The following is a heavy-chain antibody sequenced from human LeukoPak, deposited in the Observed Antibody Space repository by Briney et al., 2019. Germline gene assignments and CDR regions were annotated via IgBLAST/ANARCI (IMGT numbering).Heavy chain of an antibody. D-gene: IGHD6-13*01. Sequence: GGSLRLSCAASGFTFSSYGMHWVRQAPGKGLEWVAVIWYDGSNKYYADSVKGRFTISRDDPKNTLYLQMNSPRVEDTAIYYCARPGTYSSSWYYFDYWGQGTLVTVSS. CDR2: IWYDGSNK. CDR3: ARPGTYSSSWYYFDY. J-gene: IGHJ4*02. CDR1: GFTFSSYG. V-gene: IGHV3-33*01.